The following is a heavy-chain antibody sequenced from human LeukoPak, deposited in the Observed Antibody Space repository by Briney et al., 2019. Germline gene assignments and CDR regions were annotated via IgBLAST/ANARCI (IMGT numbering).Heavy chain of an antibody. CDR1: GGTSNSHA. J-gene: IGHJ4*02. D-gene: IGHD3-22*01. Sequence: SVKVSCKASGGTSNSHAISWVRQAPGQGLEWMGRIIPNLGTTNRAQNFQDRVTLTADKSTNTAYMELTSLTSDDTAVYYCATTNDGGGYQWGDFFDFWGQGTMVTVSS. CDR3: ATTNDGGGYQWGDFFDF. V-gene: IGHV1-69*04. CDR2: IIPNLGTT.